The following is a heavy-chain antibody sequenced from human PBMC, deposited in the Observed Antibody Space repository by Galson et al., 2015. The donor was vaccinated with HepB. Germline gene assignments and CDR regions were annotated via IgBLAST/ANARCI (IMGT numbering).Heavy chain of an antibody. CDR1: GYSFTTYG. D-gene: IGHD3-22*01. CDR3: ARDPPYYYDSSGYYLLDY. J-gene: IGHJ4*02. Sequence: SVKVSCKASGYSFTTYGISWVRQVPGQGLEWMGWISTYNGDTSYPPSLQGRVTMTTDTSTSTAYMELRSLRSDDTAVYYCARDPPYYYDSSGYYLLDYWGQGTPVTVSS. V-gene: IGHV1-18*01. CDR2: ISTYNGDT.